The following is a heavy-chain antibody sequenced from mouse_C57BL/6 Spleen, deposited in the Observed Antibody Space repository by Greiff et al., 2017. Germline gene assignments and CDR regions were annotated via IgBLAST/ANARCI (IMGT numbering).Heavy chain of an antibody. Sequence: EVKVVESGGGLVQPKGSLKLSCAASGFSFNTYAMNWVRQAPGKGLEWVARIRSNSNNYATYYADSVKDRFTISRDDSESMLYLQMNNLKTEDRAMYYCVRQGDGYLDYWGQGTTLTVSS. V-gene: IGHV10-1*01. J-gene: IGHJ2*01. CDR3: VRQGDGYLDY. D-gene: IGHD2-3*01. CDR1: GFSFNTYA. CDR2: IRSNSNNYAT.